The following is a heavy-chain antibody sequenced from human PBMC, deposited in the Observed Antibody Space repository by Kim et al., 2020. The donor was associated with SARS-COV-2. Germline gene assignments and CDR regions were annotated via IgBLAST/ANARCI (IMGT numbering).Heavy chain of an antibody. CDR2: INHSGST. D-gene: IGHD1-26*01. CDR3: ARSAAIVGATKWGGFDY. V-gene: IGHV4-34*01. J-gene: IGHJ4*01. Sequence: SETLSLTCAVYGGSFSGYYWSWIRQPPGKGLEWIGEINHSGSTNYNPSLKSRVTISVDTSKNQFSLKLSSVTAADTAVYYCARSAAIVGATKWGGFDYWG. CDR1: GGSFSGYY.